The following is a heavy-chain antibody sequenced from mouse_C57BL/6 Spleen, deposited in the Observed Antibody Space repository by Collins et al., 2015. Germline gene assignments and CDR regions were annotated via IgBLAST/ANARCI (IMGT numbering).Heavy chain of an antibody. Sequence: QVQLQQPGAELVRPGASVKLSCKASGYTFTSYWITWVKQRPGQGLEWIGDIYPGSGSTNYNEKFKSKATLTVDTSSSTAYMQLSSLTSEDSAVYYCAIIYYYAMDYWGQGTSVTVSS. V-gene: IGHV1-55*01. J-gene: IGHJ4*01. CDR1: GYTFTSYW. CDR3: AIIYYYAMDY. CDR2: IYPGSGST.